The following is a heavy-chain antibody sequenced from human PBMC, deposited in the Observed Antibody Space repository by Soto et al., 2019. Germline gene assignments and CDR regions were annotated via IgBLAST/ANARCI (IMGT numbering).Heavy chain of an antibody. V-gene: IGHV3-73*01. CDR1: GISFSGSG. J-gene: IGHJ4*02. CDR3: TRLHFIVEPGINY. D-gene: IGHD2-2*01. Sequence: TGWSLRLSCAASGISFSGSGIHWVRQGSGKGLEWIGRIRTKSNNYATAYAASVKGRFTISRDDSKNTAYLQMNSLKTEDTAVYYCTRLHFIVEPGINYWGQGTLVTVSS. CDR2: IRTKSNNYAT.